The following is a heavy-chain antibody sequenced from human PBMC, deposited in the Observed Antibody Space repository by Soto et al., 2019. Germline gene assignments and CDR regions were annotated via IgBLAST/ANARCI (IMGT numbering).Heavy chain of an antibody. CDR1: GYNFTSYG. V-gene: IGHV1-18*01. Sequence: QVQLVQSGAEVKKPGASVKVSCKASGYNFTSYGISWLRQAPGQGLEWMGWISAYNGNTNYAQKLQGRVTMTTDTSTSTAYMELRSLRSDDTAVYYSARVFLPRAAPGTHPLDYWGQGTLVTVSS. D-gene: IGHD2-15*01. CDR2: ISAYNGNT. J-gene: IGHJ4*02. CDR3: ARVFLPRAAPGTHPLDY.